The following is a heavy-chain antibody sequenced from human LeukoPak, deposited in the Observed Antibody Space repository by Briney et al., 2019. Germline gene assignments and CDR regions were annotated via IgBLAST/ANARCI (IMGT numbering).Heavy chain of an antibody. V-gene: IGHV3-7*01. Sequence: GGSLRLSCAASGFTFSSYWMSWVRQAPGKGLEWVANIKQDGSEKYYVDSVKGRFTISRDNAKNSLYLQMNSLRAEDTAVYYCASQLAYCGGDCYRDYWGQGTLVTVSS. D-gene: IGHD2-21*02. CDR3: ASQLAYCGGDCYRDY. CDR2: IKQDGSEK. CDR1: GFTFSSYW. J-gene: IGHJ4*02.